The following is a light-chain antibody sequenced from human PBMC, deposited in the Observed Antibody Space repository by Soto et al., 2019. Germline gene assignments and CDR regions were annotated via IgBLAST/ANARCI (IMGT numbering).Light chain of an antibody. V-gene: IGKV3-20*01. CDR2: GAS. CDR1: QSVSSSY. J-gene: IGKJ1*01. CDR3: QQYGTSPWT. Sequence: EIVLTQSPGTLPLSPGERATLSCRASQSVSSSYLAWYQQTPGQAPRLLIYGASSRATGVPDRFSGSGSGTDFTLTISRLEPEDFAVYYCQQYGTSPWTFGQGTKV.